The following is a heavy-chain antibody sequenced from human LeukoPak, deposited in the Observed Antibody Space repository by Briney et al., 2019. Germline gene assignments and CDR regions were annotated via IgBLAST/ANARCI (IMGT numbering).Heavy chain of an antibody. CDR1: GYTFTSYD. Sequence: ASVKVSCKASGYTFTSYDINWVRQATGQGLEWMGWMNPNSGNTGYAQKFQGRVTMTRNTSISTAYMELGSLRSEDTAAYYCARGRLPGIAVVIWFDPWGQGTLVTVSS. J-gene: IGHJ5*02. CDR3: ARGRLPGIAVVIWFDP. D-gene: IGHD6-19*01. CDR2: MNPNSGNT. V-gene: IGHV1-8*01.